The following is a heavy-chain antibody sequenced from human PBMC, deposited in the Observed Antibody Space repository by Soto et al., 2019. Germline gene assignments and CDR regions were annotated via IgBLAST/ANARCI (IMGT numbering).Heavy chain of an antibody. D-gene: IGHD4-17*01. J-gene: IGHJ6*02. V-gene: IGHV3-21*01. CDR1: GFTFSSYS. CDR2: ISSSSSYI. Sequence: PGGSLRLSCAASGFTFSSYSMNWVRQAPGKGLEWVSSISSSSSYIYYADSVKGRFTISRDNAKNSLYLQMNSLRAEDTAVYYCARPNYGGNSVGYYYYGMDVWGQGTTVTVSS. CDR3: ARPNYGGNSVGYYYYGMDV.